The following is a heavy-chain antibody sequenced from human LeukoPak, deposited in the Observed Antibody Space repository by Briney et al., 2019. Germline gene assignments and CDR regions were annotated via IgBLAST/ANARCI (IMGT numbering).Heavy chain of an antibody. CDR1: GFTFSSYW. D-gene: IGHD6-13*01. V-gene: IGHV3-74*01. Sequence: GGSLRLSCAASGFTFSSYWTHWVRQAPGKGLVWVSRINSDGSSTSYADSVKGRFTISRDNAKNTLYLQMNSLRAEDTAVYYCARQGTIAAAEIDYWGQGTLVTVSS. CDR2: INSDGSST. J-gene: IGHJ4*02. CDR3: ARQGTIAAAEIDY.